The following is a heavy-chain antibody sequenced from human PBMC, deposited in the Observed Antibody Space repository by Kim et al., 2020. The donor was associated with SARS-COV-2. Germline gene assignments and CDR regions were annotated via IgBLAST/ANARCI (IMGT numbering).Heavy chain of an antibody. CDR2: INHSGRT. CDR3: ARRLSNTSGWGSHYCDL. CDR1: GGSFSGYY. V-gene: IGHV4-34*01. D-gene: IGHD3-10*01. J-gene: IGHJ2*01. Sequence: SETLSLTCAVYGGSFSGYYWSWIRQPPGKGLEWIGEINHSGRTNYNPSLKSRVTISEDTSKNQFSLKLTSVTAADAALYFCARRLSNTSGWGSHYCDLWG.